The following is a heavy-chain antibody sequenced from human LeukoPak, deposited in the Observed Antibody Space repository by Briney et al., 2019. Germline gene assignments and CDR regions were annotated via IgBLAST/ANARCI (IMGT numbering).Heavy chain of an antibody. D-gene: IGHD4-17*01. CDR2: IKQDGSEK. J-gene: IGHJ4*02. Sequence: PGGSLRLSCAASGFTFSSYWMSWVRQAPGKGLEWVANIKQDGSEKYYVDSVKGRSTISRDNAKNSLYLQMNSLRAEDTAVYYCATERGTTVTTWGGDYWGQGTLVTVSS. CDR1: GFTFSSYW. V-gene: IGHV3-7*01. CDR3: ATERGTTVTTWGGDY.